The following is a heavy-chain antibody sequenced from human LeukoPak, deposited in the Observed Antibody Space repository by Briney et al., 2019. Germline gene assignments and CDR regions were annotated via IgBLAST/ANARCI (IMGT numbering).Heavy chain of an antibody. CDR2: FSGGGGSA. D-gene: IGHD5-12*01. CDR3: AKDKPGGYGSFDP. Sequence: GGSLRLSCEAAGFTFSDYGVSWVRQAPGEGLEWVSTFSGGGGSAYYADSVKGRFTISRDSSNNTLYLQMNSLRAEDTAVYYCAKDKPGGYGSFDPWGQGTLVTVSS. CDR1: GFTFSDYG. J-gene: IGHJ5*02. V-gene: IGHV3-23*01.